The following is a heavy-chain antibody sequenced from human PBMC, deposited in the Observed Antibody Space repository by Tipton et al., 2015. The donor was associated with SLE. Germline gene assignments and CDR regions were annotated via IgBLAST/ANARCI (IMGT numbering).Heavy chain of an antibody. CDR3: ARSRPQGAFDI. V-gene: IGHV4-34*01. CDR2: INHSGST. J-gene: IGHJ3*02. D-gene: IGHD6-6*01. CDR1: GGSFSGYY. Sequence: TLSLTCAVYGGSFSGYYWSWIRQPPGKGLEWIGEINHSGSTNYNPSLKSRVTISVDTSKNQFSLKLSSVTAADTAVYYCARSRPQGAFDIWGQGTMVTVSS.